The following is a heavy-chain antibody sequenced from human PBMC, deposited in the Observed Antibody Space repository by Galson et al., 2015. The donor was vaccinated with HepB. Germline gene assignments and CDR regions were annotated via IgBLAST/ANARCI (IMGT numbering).Heavy chain of an antibody. CDR1: GFTFSGYW. CDR2: IKGDCSDT. J-gene: IGHJ4*02. CDR3: AKPGYNSGWYDC. V-gene: IGHV3-74*01. Sequence: SLRLSCAGSGFTFSGYWMHWVRQVPGKGLVWVARIKGDCSDTNYADSVKGRFTISRDNTRNTLYLQMNSLRVEDTAVYYCAKPGYNSGWYDCWGQGTLVTVSP. D-gene: IGHD6-19*01.